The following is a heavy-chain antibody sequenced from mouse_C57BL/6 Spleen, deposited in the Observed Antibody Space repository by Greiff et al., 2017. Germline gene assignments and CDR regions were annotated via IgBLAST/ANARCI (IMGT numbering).Heavy chain of an antibody. CDR3: AAQATGGYYAMDY. D-gene: IGHD3-2*02. CDR1: GFNIKNTY. Sequence: VQLKQSVAELVRPGASVKLSCTASGFNIKNTYMHWVKQRPEQGLEWIGRIDPANGNTKYAPKFQGKATITADTSSNTAYLQLSSLTSEDTAIYYCAAQATGGYYAMDYWGQGTSVTVSS. V-gene: IGHV14-3*01. J-gene: IGHJ4*01. CDR2: IDPANGNT.